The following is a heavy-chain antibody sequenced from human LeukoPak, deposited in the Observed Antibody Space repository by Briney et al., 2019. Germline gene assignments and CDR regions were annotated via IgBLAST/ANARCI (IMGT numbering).Heavy chain of an antibody. CDR3: ARGPNYQQQLAH. CDR2: IYTSGST. D-gene: IGHD6-13*01. Sequence: KPSETLSLTCTVSGGSISSYYWNWIRQPPGKGLEWIGYIYTSGSTNYNPSLKSRVTISVDTSKNQFSLKLSSVTAADTAVYYCARGPNYQQQLAHWGQGTLVTVSS. V-gene: IGHV4-59*01. CDR1: GGSISSYY. J-gene: IGHJ4*02.